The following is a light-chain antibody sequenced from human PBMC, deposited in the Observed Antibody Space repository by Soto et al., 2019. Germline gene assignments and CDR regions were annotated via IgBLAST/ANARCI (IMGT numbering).Light chain of an antibody. Sequence: QSALTQPASVSGSPGQSITISCTGTSIDVGSYNRVSWYQKHPGKATTLIIYEVNERPSGVSNRFSGSQSGNTASLTISGLQAEDEADYYCCSSVGGPIWVFGGGTKQTVL. V-gene: IGLV2-23*02. CDR2: EVN. CDR1: SIDVGSYNR. CDR3: CSSVGGPIWV. J-gene: IGLJ3*02.